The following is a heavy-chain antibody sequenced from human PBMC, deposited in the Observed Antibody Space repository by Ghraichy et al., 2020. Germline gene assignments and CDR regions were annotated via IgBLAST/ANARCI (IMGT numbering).Heavy chain of an antibody. CDR2: ISGSGYTR. V-gene: IGHV3-23*01. CDR1: GFTFSTYA. CDR3: AKVGCTNGICFERIDS. Sequence: GESLNISCAASGFTFSTYAMSWGRQAPGKGLEWVSGISGSGYTRYYTDSVKGRFTISKDNSRNTLYLQMNSLRAEDTAVYYCAKVGCTNGICFERIDSWGQGTLVTVSS. D-gene: IGHD2-8*01. J-gene: IGHJ4*02.